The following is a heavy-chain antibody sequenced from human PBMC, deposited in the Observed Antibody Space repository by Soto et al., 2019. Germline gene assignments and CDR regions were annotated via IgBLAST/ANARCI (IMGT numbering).Heavy chain of an antibody. CDR3: ARLPVVRGLTDYFPFDP. CDR2: IYYNGRT. D-gene: IGHD3-10*01. Sequence: SETLSLTCSVSGVAISSSSYWWGWVRQSAGKGLEWIGSIYYNGRTHYNPSLQSRATISVDTSKRQFSLSLTSVTDADTALYFCARLPVVRGLTDYFPFDPWGPGVLVTVSS. J-gene: IGHJ5*02. V-gene: IGHV4-39*01. CDR1: GVAISSSSYW.